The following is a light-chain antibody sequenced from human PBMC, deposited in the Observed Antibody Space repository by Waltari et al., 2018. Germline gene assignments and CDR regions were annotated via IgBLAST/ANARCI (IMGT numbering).Light chain of an antibody. CDR2: KAS. J-gene: IGKJ1*01. Sequence: DVQMTQSPSTLSASVGDRVTITCRASQTINNWLAWYQQKPGKAPTLLFYKASSLQGGVPSRFSGSGSGAEFTLTISSLQPDDFATYYCHQYNAYPWTFGQGTKVEIK. V-gene: IGKV1-5*03. CDR1: QTINNW. CDR3: HQYNAYPWT.